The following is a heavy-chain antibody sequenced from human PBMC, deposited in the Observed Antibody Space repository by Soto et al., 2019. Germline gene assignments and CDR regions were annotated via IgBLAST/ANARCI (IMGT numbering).Heavy chain of an antibody. CDR1: GGSISSYY. D-gene: IGHD3-22*01. CDR3: ARDVYYYDSSGYYYDYFDY. CDR2: IYTSGST. J-gene: IGHJ4*02. V-gene: IGHV4-4*07. Sequence: SETLSLTCTVSGGSISSYYWSWIRQPAGKGLEWIGRIYTSGSTNYNPSLKSRVTMSVDTSKNQFSLKLSSVTAADTAVYYCARDVYYYDSSGYYYDYFDYWGQGTLVTVSS.